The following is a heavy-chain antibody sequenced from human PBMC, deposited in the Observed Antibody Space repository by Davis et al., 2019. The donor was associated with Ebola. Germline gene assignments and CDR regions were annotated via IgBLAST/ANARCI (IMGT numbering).Heavy chain of an antibody. V-gene: IGHV3-30*03. D-gene: IGHD3-22*01. CDR2: ISYDGSNK. J-gene: IGHJ4*02. CDR1: GFTFSSYG. Sequence: GESLKISCAASGFTFSSYGMHWVRQAPGKGLEWVAVISYDGSNKYYADSVKGRFTISRDNSKNTLYLQMNSLRAEDTAVYYCARESLPVTMIVVVISHFDYWGQGTLVTVSS. CDR3: ARESLPVTMIVVVISHFDY.